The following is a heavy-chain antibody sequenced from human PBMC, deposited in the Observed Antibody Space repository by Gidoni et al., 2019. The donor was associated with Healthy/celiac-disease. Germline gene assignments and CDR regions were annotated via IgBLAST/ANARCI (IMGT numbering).Heavy chain of an antibody. CDR3: ARDEAVAGEGEYYFDY. D-gene: IGHD6-19*01. V-gene: IGHV3-33*01. CDR1: GFTFSSDG. J-gene: IGHJ4*02. CDR2: IWYDGSNK. Sequence: QVQLVESGGGVVQPGRSLRLSCAASGFTFSSDGMHWVRQAPGKGLEWVAVIWYDGSNKYYADSVKGRFTISRDNSKNPLYLQMNSLRAEDTAVYYCARDEAVAGEGEYYFDYWGQGTLVTVSS.